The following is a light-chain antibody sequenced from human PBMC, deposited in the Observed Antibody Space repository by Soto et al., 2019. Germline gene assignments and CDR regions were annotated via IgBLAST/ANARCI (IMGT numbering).Light chain of an antibody. J-gene: IGKJ5*01. Sequence: DIQMTQSPSSLSASVGDRVNITCRASQTVSSYLNWYQQKPGTVPKLLIYATSNLQSGVPSRFSGRGFGTDCTLTISSLQPEDVATYYCQQSVTTPSFGQGTRLEI. CDR2: ATS. V-gene: IGKV1-39*01. CDR3: QQSVTTPS. CDR1: QTVSSY.